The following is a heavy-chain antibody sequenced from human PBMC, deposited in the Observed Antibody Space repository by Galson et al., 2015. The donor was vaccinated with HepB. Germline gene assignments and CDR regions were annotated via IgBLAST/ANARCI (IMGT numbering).Heavy chain of an antibody. CDR3: ARGYCSSDSCYEDI. J-gene: IGHJ4*02. CDR2: TNTNTGNP. V-gene: IGHV7-4-1*02. D-gene: IGHD2-2*01. CDR1: GYTFTTYA. Sequence: SVKVSCKASGYTFTTYAMTWVRQAPGQGLERMGWTNTNTGNPTYAQGFTGRFVFSLDTSVSTAYLQISSLKAEDTAVYYCARGYCSSDSCYEDIWGQGTLVTVSS.